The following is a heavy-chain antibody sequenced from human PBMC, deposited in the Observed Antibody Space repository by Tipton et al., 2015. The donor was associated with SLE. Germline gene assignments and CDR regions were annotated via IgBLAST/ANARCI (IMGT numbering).Heavy chain of an antibody. CDR2: IYDSKST. J-gene: IGHJ6*02. CDR3: VRGPKDV. V-gene: IGHV4-31*02. Sequence: LRLSCTVSGGSISDSSHYWVWIRQSPGKGLEWIGYIYDSKSTYYNPSLKSRLTMSADTSKNQISLKLSSVSAADTAVYYCVRGPKDVWGQGTTVTVSS. CDR1: GGSISDSSHY.